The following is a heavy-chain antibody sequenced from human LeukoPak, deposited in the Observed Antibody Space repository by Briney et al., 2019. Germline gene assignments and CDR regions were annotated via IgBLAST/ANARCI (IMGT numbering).Heavy chain of an antibody. J-gene: IGHJ3*02. CDR2: ISYDGSNK. D-gene: IGHD5-12*01. Sequence: GGSLRLSCAASGFTFSSYAMHWVRQAPGKGLEWVAVISYDGSNKYYADSVKGRFTISRDNSKNTLYLQMNSLRAEDTAVYYCARASRVYSGYESDAFDIWGQGTMVTVSS. V-gene: IGHV3-30-3*01. CDR1: GFTFSSYA. CDR3: ARASRVYSGYESDAFDI.